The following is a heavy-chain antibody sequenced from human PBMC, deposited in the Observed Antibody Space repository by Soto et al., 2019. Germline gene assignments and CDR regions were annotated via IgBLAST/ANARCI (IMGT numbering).Heavy chain of an antibody. CDR3: ASSVLVTSTMNYFDL. J-gene: IGHJ4*02. D-gene: IGHD2-8*02. CDR2: IYPDDSDT. CDR1: GYSFSNFW. Sequence: GESLKISCQASGYSFSNFWIAWVRQMPGEGLEWLGIIYPDDSDTRYSPSFLGQVTISADKSIKTTYLQWSSLKASDTAIYFCASSVLVTSTMNYFDLWGQGTLVTVSS. V-gene: IGHV5-51*01.